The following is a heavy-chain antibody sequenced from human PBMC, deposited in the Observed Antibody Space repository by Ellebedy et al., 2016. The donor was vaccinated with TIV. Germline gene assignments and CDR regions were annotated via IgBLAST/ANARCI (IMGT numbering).Heavy chain of an antibody. CDR3: ARVRFSPGWFDP. J-gene: IGHJ5*02. CDR1: GGSINNYY. Sequence: SETLSLTCTVSGGSINNYYWNWIRQPAGKGLEWIGRLYTGGIATYNPSLKSRVTISVDTSKNHVSLKVNSVTAADTAVYYCARVRFSPGWFDPWGQGTLVTVSS. V-gene: IGHV4-4*07. CDR2: LYTGGIA.